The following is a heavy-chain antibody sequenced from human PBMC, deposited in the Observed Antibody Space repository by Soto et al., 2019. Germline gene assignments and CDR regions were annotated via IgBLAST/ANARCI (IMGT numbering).Heavy chain of an antibody. D-gene: IGHD6-19*01. V-gene: IGHV3-33*01. J-gene: IGHJ4*02. CDR3: ATDYSSTGYGLFY. CDR2: IWSDGSNE. Sequence: QAQLVESGGGVVQPGRSLRLSCAASGFTFSSHGMHWVRQAPGKALEWVAVIWSDGSNEYYADSVKGRFTISRDNSKNTLYLQMSSLRVEDTVVYYCATDYSSTGYGLFYWGQGALVTVSS. CDR1: GFTFSSHG.